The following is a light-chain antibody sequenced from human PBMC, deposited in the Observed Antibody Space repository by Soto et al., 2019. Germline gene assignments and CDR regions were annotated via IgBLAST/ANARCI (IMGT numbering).Light chain of an antibody. CDR1: YSVSSY. J-gene: IGKJ4*01. V-gene: IGKV3-11*01. CDR3: QQRSNWPPLT. Sequence: EIVLTQSPATLSLSPGERATLSCRASYSVSSYLAGYQQKPGQAPRLLIYDASNRATGIPARFSGSGSGTDFTLTISSLEPEDFAVYYCQQRSNWPPLTFGGGTKVEIK. CDR2: DAS.